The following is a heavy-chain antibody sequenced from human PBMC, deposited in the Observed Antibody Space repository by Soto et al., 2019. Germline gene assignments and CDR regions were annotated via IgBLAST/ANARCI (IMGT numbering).Heavy chain of an antibody. J-gene: IGHJ3*02. Sequence: PGGSMRLSCAASGFTFSDYYMSWIRQAPGKGLEWVSYISSSSSYTNYADSVKGRFTISRDNAKNSLYLQMNSLRAEDTAVYYCARDPLGYCSSTSCSHFDIWGQGTMVTVSS. CDR1: GFTFSDYY. CDR2: ISSSSSYT. CDR3: ARDPLGYCSSTSCSHFDI. V-gene: IGHV3-11*06. D-gene: IGHD2-2*01.